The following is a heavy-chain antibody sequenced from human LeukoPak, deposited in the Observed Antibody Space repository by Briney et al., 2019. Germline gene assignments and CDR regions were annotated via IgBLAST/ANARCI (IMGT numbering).Heavy chain of an antibody. CDR3: ARARASGRSGFDY. D-gene: IGHD2-15*01. V-gene: IGHV3-48*02. Sequence: GGSLRLSCAASGFTFSSYSMNWVRQAPGKGLEWVSFISSSSSHIYYADSVKGRFTISRDNAKNSLDLQMNSLRDEDTAVYYCARARASGRSGFDYWGQGTLVTVSS. CDR1: GFTFSSYS. J-gene: IGHJ4*02. CDR2: ISSSSSHI.